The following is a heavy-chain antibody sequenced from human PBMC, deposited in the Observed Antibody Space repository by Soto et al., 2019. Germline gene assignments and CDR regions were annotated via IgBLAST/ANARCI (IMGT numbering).Heavy chain of an antibody. CDR1: GFTFSSYS. CDR3: PRIRLEYDAFVM. J-gene: IGHJ3*02. CDR2: ISSSSSYI. V-gene: IGHV3-21*01. Sequence: EVQLVESGGGLVKPGGSLRLSCAASGFTFSSYSMNWVRQAPGKGLEWVSSISSSSSYIYYADSVKGRFTISRDNAKNSLNLQINGRGAGETAVYYGPRIRLEYDAFVMGAQGPRVPVP. D-gene: IGHD3-10*01.